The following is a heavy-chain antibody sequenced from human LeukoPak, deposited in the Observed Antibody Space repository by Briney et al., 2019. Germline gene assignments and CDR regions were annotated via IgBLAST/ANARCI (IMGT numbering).Heavy chain of an antibody. Sequence: PSDALSLTCTVSGGSIRSSDYYWGWIRQPPGKGLECIGSIYYSESTNHYPSLKSRVTISVDTSKNQFSLKLTSVTAADTAVYYCARRVFACGRQDCWGQGTLVT. CDR1: GGSIRSSDYY. V-gene: IGHV4-39*01. D-gene: IGHD1-26*01. CDR3: ARRVFACGRQDC. CDR2: IYYSEST. J-gene: IGHJ4*02.